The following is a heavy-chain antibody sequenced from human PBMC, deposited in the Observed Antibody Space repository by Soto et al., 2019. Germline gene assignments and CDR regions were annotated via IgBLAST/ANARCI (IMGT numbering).Heavy chain of an antibody. CDR2: RYYSGSS. Sequence: SETLSLTCTVSGDSISRYFWSWIRQPPGKGLEWIGYRYYSGSSYYNPSLKSRVTMSVDTSKNQFSLKLSSVTAADTAVYYCARTRNNGYFDYRGQGALVTVSS. V-gene: IGHV4-59*01. CDR3: ARTRNNGYFDY. J-gene: IGHJ4*02. D-gene: IGHD1-1*01. CDR1: GDSISRYF.